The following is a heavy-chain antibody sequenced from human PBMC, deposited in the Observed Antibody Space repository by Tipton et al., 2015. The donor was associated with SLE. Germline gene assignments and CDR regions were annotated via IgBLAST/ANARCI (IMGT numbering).Heavy chain of an antibody. CDR1: GFTFSSYG. V-gene: IGHV3-30*02. CDR3: AKDKGITIFGVVTSGGMDV. J-gene: IGHJ6*02. Sequence: SLRLSCAASGFTFSSYGMHWVRQAPGKGLEWVAFIRYDGSNKYYADSVKGRFTISRDNSKNTLYLQMNSLRAEDTAVYYCAKDKGITIFGVVTSGGMDVWGQGTTVTVSS. D-gene: IGHD3-3*01. CDR2: IRYDGSNK.